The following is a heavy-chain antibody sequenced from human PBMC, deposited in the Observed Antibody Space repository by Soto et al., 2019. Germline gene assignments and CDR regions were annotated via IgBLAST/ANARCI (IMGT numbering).Heavy chain of an antibody. Sequence: SETLSLTCTVSGGSISSYYWSWIRQPPGKGLEWIGYIYYSGSTNYNPSLKSRVAISVDTSKNQFSLKLSSVTAADTAVYYCASSSYYDFWSGYYGHPFVYYYYMDVWGKGTTVTAP. CDR1: GGSISSYY. CDR3: ASSSYYDFWSGYYGHPFVYYYYMDV. J-gene: IGHJ6*03. D-gene: IGHD3-3*01. V-gene: IGHV4-59*01. CDR2: IYYSGST.